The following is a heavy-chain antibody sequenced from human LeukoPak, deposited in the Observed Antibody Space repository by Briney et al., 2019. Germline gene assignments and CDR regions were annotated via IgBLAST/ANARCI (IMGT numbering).Heavy chain of an antibody. Sequence: SETLSLTCAVYGGSFSSYYWSLIRQPPGKGLEWIGEYNHSGSTNYNPSLKSRVTISVDTSKNQFSLKLSSVTAADTAVYYCARGPYSSGWYEARKYYFDYWGQGTLVTVSS. D-gene: IGHD6-19*01. V-gene: IGHV4-34*01. CDR1: GGSFSSYY. CDR3: ARGPYSSGWYEARKYYFDY. CDR2: YNHSGST. J-gene: IGHJ4*02.